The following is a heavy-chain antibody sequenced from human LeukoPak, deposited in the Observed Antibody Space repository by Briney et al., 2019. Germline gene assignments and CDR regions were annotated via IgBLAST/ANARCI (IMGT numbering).Heavy chain of an antibody. CDR3: ATGRSSGWSYAFDI. CDR2: IGTLADT. D-gene: IGHD6-19*01. V-gene: IGHV3-13*01. CDR1: GLTFSSHD. J-gene: IGHJ3*02. Sequence: GGSLRLSCAASGLTFSSHDMHWVRQVTGKGREWVSAIGTLADTFYSDSVKGRFTISRENAKNSLYLQMNSLRAGDTAVYYCATGRSSGWSYAFDIWGRGTMVTVSS.